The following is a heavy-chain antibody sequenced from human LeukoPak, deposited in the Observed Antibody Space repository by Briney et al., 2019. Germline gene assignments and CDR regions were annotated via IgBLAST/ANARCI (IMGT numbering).Heavy chain of an antibody. CDR3: ARGVAATTDLFDY. CDR1: GGSISSGNYY. D-gene: IGHD2-15*01. CDR2: IYTSGGT. V-gene: IGHV4-61*02. Sequence: SETLSLTCTVSGGSISSGNYYCSWIRQPAGKGLEWIGRIYTSGGTNYNPSLKSRVSISVDTSKNQFSLKLSSVTAADTAVYYCARGVAATTDLFDYWGQGTLVTVSS. J-gene: IGHJ4*02.